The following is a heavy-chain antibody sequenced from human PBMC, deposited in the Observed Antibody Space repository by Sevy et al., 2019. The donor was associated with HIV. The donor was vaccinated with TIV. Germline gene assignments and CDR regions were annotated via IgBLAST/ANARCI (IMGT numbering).Heavy chain of an antibody. CDR3: ARDSNYYDSSGYYRGAAFDI. Sequence: GGSLRLSCAASGFTFSSHAMHWVRRAPGKGLEWVAVISYDGSNKYYADSVKGRFTISRDNSKNTLYLQMNSLRAEDTAVYYCARDSNYYDSSGYYRGAAFDIWGQGTMVTVSS. CDR2: ISYDGSNK. J-gene: IGHJ3*02. D-gene: IGHD3-22*01. V-gene: IGHV3-30-3*01. CDR1: GFTFSSHA.